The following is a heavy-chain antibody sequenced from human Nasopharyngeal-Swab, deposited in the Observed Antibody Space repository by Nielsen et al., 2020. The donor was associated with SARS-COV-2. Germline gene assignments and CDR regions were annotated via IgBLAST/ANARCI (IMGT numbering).Heavy chain of an antibody. CDR3: AKGLVEYYYSLTGYYIIGY. V-gene: IGHV3-23*01. D-gene: IGHD3-9*01. Sequence: VRQAQGKGLEWGSAISGSGGSTYYADAVKGRFTISRDNDKNKLYLQMNRLRAEDTAVYYCAKGLVEYYYSLTGYYIIGYWGQGTLVTVSS. J-gene: IGHJ4*02. CDR2: ISGSGGST.